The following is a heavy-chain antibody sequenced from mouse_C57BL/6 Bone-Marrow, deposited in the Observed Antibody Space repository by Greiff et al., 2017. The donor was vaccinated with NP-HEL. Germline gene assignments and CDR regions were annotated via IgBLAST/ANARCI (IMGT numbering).Heavy chain of an antibody. Sequence: VQLQQSGPGLVQPSQSLSITCTVSGFSLTSYGVHWVRQSPGKGLEWLGVIWSGGSTDYNAAFISRLSISKDNSKSQVFFKMNSLQADDTAIYYCARKMATVVDYYAMDYWGQGTSVTVSS. CDR3: ARKMATVVDYYAMDY. J-gene: IGHJ4*01. CDR2: IWSGGST. CDR1: GFSLTSYG. D-gene: IGHD1-1*01. V-gene: IGHV2-2*01.